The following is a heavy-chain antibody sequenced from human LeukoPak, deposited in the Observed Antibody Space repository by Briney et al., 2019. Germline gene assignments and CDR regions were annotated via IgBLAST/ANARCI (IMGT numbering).Heavy chain of an antibody. Sequence: GGSLRLSCAASGFTFSSYSMNWVRQAPGKGLEWVSSISSSSSYIYYADSVKGRFTISRDNAKNSLYLQMNSLRAEDTAVYYCARVSRTHHSGYDYLDYWGQGTLVTVSS. D-gene: IGHD5-12*01. J-gene: IGHJ4*02. CDR3: ARVSRTHHSGYDYLDY. V-gene: IGHV3-21*01. CDR2: ISSSSSYI. CDR1: GFTFSSYS.